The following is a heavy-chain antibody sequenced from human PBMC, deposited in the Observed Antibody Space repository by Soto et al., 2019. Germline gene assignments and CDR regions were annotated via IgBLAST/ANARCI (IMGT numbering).Heavy chain of an antibody. CDR3: ARGTRAAAGNNWFDT. D-gene: IGHD6-13*01. CDR1: GGSFSGYY. CDR2: INHSGST. Sequence: SETLSLTCAVYGGSFSGYYWSWIRQPPGKGLEWIGEINHSGSTNYNPSLKSRVTISVDTSKNQFSLKLSSVTAADTAVYYCARGTRAAAGNNWFDTWGQGTLGTVAS. V-gene: IGHV4-34*01. J-gene: IGHJ5*02.